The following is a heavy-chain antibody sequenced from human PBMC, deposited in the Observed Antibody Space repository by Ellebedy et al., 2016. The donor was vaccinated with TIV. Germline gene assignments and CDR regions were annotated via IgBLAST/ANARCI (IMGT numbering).Heavy chain of an antibody. CDR3: ARGHSGVRGVISPLDQ. CDR1: GFTFSTND. J-gene: IGHJ4*02. V-gene: IGHV3-13*01. D-gene: IGHD3-10*01. CDR2: IGTIGDT. Sequence: PGGSLRLSCVASGFTFSTNDMHWVRQSTGKGLEWVSGIGTIGDTFYPDSVQGRFTISRENAKNSLYLQMNSLRAGDTAVYYCARGHSGVRGVISPLDQWGQGTLVTVSS.